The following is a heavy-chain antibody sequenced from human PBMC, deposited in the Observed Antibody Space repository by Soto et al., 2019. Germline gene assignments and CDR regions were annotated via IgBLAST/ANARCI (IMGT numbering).Heavy chain of an antibody. CDR1: GGSISSSSYY. J-gene: IGHJ5*02. CDR3: ARLRVLRYFDWADAPPTPNWFDP. V-gene: IGHV4-39*01. Sequence: SETLSLTCTVSGGSISSSSYYWGWIRQPPGKGLEWIGSIYYSGSTYYNPSLKSRVTISVDTSKNQFSLKLSSVTAADTAVYYCARLRVLRYFDWADAPPTPNWFDPWGQGTLVTVSS. D-gene: IGHD3-9*01. CDR2: IYYSGST.